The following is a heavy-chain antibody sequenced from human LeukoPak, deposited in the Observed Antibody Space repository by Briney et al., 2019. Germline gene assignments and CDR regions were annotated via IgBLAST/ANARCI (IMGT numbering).Heavy chain of an antibody. Sequence: GGSLRLSCAASGFTFSSYGMHWVRQAPGKGLEWVAVISYDGSNKYYADSVKGRFTISRDNAKNSLYLQMNSLRAEDTAVYYCAKGGQQLVIDYWGQGTLVTVSS. J-gene: IGHJ4*02. CDR1: GFTFSSYG. CDR2: ISYDGSNK. V-gene: IGHV3-30*18. D-gene: IGHD6-13*01. CDR3: AKGGQQLVIDY.